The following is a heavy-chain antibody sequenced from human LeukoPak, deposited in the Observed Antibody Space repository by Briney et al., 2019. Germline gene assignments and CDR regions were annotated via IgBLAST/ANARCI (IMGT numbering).Heavy chain of an antibody. CDR2: IIPIFGTA. CDR3: ARGVVPAAIWRDPPTLDV. J-gene: IGHJ6*04. Sequence: ASVKVSCNASGGTFSSYAISWVRQAPGQGLEWMGGIIPIFGTANYAQKFQGRVTITTDESTSTAYMELSSLRSEDTAVYYCARGVVPAAIWRDPPTLDVWGKGTTVTVSS. V-gene: IGHV1-69*05. CDR1: GGTFSSYA. D-gene: IGHD2-2*02.